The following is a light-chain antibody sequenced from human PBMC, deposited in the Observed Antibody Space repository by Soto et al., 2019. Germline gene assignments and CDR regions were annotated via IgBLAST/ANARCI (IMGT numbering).Light chain of an antibody. Sequence: QSALTQPASVSGSPGQSIAISCIGTSSDIGSYNYVSWYQQHPGKAPKLMIYDVSNRPSGVSDRFSGSKSGNMASLTISGLQAEDEADYYCKSFTTSSTYVFGTGTKLTVL. CDR3: KSFTTSSTYV. J-gene: IGLJ1*01. CDR2: DVS. V-gene: IGLV2-14*01. CDR1: SSDIGSYNY.